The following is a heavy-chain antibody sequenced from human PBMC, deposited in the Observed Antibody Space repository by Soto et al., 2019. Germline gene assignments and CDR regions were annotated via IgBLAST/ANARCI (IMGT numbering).Heavy chain of an antibody. CDR2: IYYSGST. D-gene: IGHD2-2*01. V-gene: IGHV4-30-4*01. J-gene: IGHJ6*02. CDR1: GGSISSGYYY. CDR3: ARDGSGLGYCSSTSCPPDGMDV. Sequence: PSETLSLTCSVSGGSISSGYYYWSWIRQPPGKGLEWIGNIYYSGSTYYNPSLKSRVTISVDTSKNQFSLKLSSVTAADTAVYYCARDGSGLGYCSSTSCPPDGMDVWGQGTTVTV.